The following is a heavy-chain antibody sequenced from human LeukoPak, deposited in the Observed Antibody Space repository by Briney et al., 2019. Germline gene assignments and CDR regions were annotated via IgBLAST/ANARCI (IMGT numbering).Heavy chain of an antibody. J-gene: IGHJ5*02. CDR1: GYTFTGYY. CDR2: INPNSGGT. D-gene: IGHD7-27*01. CDR3: ARQGSLGTWFDP. Sequence: ASVKVSCKASGYTFTGYYMQWVRQAPGQGLEWMGRINPNSGGTDYAQNFQGRVTMTRDTSISTVYMELSSLKSNETAVYYCARQGSLGTWFDPWGQGTLVIVSS. V-gene: IGHV1-2*06.